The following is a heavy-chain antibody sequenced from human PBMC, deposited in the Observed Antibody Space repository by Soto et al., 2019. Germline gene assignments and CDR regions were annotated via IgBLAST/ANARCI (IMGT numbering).Heavy chain of an antibody. Sequence: QVQLVQSGAEVKKPGSSVKVSCKASGGTFSSYTISWVRQAPGQGLEWMGRIIPILGIANYAQKFKGRVTITADKSTSTAYMELSSLRSEDKAVYYCARGPPVGSHPHFDYWGQGTLVTVSS. CDR1: GGTFSSYT. J-gene: IGHJ4*02. CDR2: IIPILGIA. V-gene: IGHV1-69*02. D-gene: IGHD1-26*01. CDR3: ARGPPVGSHPHFDY.